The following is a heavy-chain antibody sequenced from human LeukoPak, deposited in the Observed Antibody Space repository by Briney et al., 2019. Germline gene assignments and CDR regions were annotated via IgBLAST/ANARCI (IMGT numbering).Heavy chain of an antibody. CDR2: ISRSGGSI. CDR3: ASSNLPV. Sequence: GGSLRLSCAASEFTFSSHSMNWVRQAPGKGLEWVSSISRSGGSIYYADSLKGRFTISRDNAKNSLYLQMNSLRAEDTAVYYCASSNLPVWGQGTTVTVSS. D-gene: IGHD4-11*01. J-gene: IGHJ6*02. CDR1: EFTFSSHS. V-gene: IGHV3-21*04.